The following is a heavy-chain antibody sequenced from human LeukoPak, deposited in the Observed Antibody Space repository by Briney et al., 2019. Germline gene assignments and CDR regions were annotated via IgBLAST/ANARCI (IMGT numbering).Heavy chain of an antibody. CDR3: AGHAIAARPHFDY. Sequence: SETLSLTCTVSGGSISIHYWSWIRQPPGKGLEWIVYIYYSGSTNYNPSLKSRVTISVDASKNQFSLKLSSVTAADTAVYYCAGHAIAARPHFDYWGQGTLVTVSS. CDR1: GGSISIHY. J-gene: IGHJ4*02. V-gene: IGHV4-59*11. D-gene: IGHD6-6*01. CDR2: IYYSGST.